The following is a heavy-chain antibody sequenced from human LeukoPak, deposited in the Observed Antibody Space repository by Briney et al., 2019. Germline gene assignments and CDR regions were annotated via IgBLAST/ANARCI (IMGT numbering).Heavy chain of an antibody. V-gene: IGHV3-23*01. CDR2: VSPPGGGT. Sequence: GGTLRLSCAASGFTFSNHGMNWVRQAPGKGLEWLSGVSPPGGGTYYADSVKGRFTISRDDSKNTLSLQMNSLRVEDTATYYCARDLAWGAFDYWGQGTLVTVSS. J-gene: IGHJ4*02. D-gene: IGHD7-27*01. CDR1: GFTFSNHG. CDR3: ARDLAWGAFDY.